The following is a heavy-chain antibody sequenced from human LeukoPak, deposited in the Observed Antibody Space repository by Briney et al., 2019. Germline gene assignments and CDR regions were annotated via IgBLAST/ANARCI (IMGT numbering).Heavy chain of an antibody. Sequence: SETLSLTCTVSGDSISSYYWSWIRQPPGKGLEWIGYIYYSGSTNYNPSLKSRVTISVDRSKHQFSLKLSSVTAAATAVYYCAREDIVVVPAAIKYYYYMDVWGKGTTVTVSS. CDR3: AREDIVVVPAAIKYYYYMDV. CDR1: GDSISSYY. CDR2: IYYSGST. D-gene: IGHD2-2*01. V-gene: IGHV4-59*12. J-gene: IGHJ6*03.